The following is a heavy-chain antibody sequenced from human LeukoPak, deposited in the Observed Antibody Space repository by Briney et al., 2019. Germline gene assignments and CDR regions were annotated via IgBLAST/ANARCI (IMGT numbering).Heavy chain of an antibody. CDR1: GLTSGIYA. Sequence: GGSLSLSCAASGLTSGIYAMSWVRQAPGKGLEWVSVIYSGGSTYYADSVKGRFTISRDNSKNTLYLQMNSLRAEDTAVYYCASFLNVGATLDYWGQGTLVTVSS. CDR2: IYSGGST. V-gene: IGHV3-53*01. CDR3: ASFLNVGATLDY. J-gene: IGHJ4*02. D-gene: IGHD1-26*01.